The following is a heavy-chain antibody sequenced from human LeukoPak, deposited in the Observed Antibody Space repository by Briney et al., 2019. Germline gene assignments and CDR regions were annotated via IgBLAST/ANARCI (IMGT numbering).Heavy chain of an antibody. CDR2: IYNSDNT. CDR3: ARQKYPEFDY. Sequence: GGSLRLSCAVSGFTVSSNYMGWVRQAPGKGLEWVSVIYNSDNTNYPDSVKGRFTISRDNSKNTLILQMNSLRAEDTAVYYCARQKYPEFDYWGQGTLVTVSS. CDR1: GFTVSSNY. J-gene: IGHJ4*02. D-gene: IGHD6-6*01. V-gene: IGHV3-53*01.